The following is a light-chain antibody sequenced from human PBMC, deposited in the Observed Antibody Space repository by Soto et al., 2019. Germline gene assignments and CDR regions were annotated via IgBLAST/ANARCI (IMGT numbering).Light chain of an antibody. V-gene: IGLV1-51*01. Sequence: QSVLTQPPSMSAAPGQRVTISCSGSSSNIGNNFVSWYQQFPGTAPKLLIFDIGQRPSGIPDRFFGAKSGSSATLSITGPQTGDEAIYYCATWDTKLNAVVFGGGTKRTVL. J-gene: IGLJ2*01. CDR3: ATWDTKLNAVV. CDR2: DIG. CDR1: SSNIGNNF.